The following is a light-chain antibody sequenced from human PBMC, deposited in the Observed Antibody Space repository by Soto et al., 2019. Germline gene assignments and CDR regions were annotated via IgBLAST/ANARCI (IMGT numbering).Light chain of an antibody. CDR2: GAS. CDR1: QSLSSN. Sequence: EIVLTQSPATLSVSPGERATLSCRASQSLSSNLAWYQQKPGQAPRLLIYGASSRATGIPDRLSGSGSGTDLNLTISRLEPEDFAVYYCQKYGSSPQTCGQGTKVDIK. V-gene: IGKV3-20*01. J-gene: IGKJ1*01. CDR3: QKYGSSPQT.